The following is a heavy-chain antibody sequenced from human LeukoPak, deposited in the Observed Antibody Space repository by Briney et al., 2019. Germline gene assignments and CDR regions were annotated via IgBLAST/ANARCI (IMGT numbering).Heavy chain of an antibody. V-gene: IGHV5-51*01. CDR1: GDNFPNYW. J-gene: IGHJ6*03. CDR3: ARHRGTSFRGYYYYYIDV. CDR2: IHPDNSDI. Sequence: GESLKISCEGSGDNFPNYWIDWVRQMPGKGLEWMGMIHPDNSDIRYSPSFQGQVTISVDKSISTAYLQWSSLKASDTAMYYCARHRGTSFRGYYYYYIDVWGKGTTVTVSS. D-gene: IGHD2-2*01.